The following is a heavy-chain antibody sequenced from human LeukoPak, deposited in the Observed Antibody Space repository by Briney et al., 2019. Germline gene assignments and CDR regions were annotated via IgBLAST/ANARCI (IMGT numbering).Heavy chain of an antibody. CDR3: ARGNLRELRGFDY. V-gene: IGHV1-2*02. Sequence: ASVKVSCNTSGYTFSGYYMHWVRQAPGPGLEWMAWINPNSGGTNYAQKFQGRVTTTRDTSISTAYMELSGLRSDDTAIYFCARGNLRELRGFDYWGQGTLVTVSS. CDR1: GYTFSGYY. CDR2: INPNSGGT. J-gene: IGHJ4*02. D-gene: IGHD1-26*01.